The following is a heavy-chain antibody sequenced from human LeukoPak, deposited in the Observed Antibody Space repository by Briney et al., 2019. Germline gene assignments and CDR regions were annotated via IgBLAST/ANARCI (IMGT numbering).Heavy chain of an antibody. J-gene: IGHJ5*02. CDR1: GGTFSSYA. D-gene: IGHD3-22*01. CDR3: ARDLRYYDSSGYYPPNWFDP. CDR2: IIPIFGTA. V-gene: IGHV1-69*13. Sequence: SVTVSCKASGGTFSSYAISWARQAPGQGLEWMGGIIPIFGTANYAQKFQGRVTITADESTSTAYMELSSLRSEDTAVYYCARDLRYYDSSGYYPPNWFDPWGQGTLVTVSS.